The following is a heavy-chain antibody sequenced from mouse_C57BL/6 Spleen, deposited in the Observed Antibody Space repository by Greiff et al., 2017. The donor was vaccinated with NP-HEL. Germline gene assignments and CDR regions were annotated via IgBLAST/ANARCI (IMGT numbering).Heavy chain of an antibody. D-gene: IGHD2-4*01. Sequence: VTVVASGPGLVAPSPSLSITCTVSGFSLTSYAISWVRQPPGKGLEWLGVIWTGGGTNYNSALKSRLSISKDNSKSQVFLKMNSLQTDDTARYYGARNSYDYAAWFAYWGKGTLVTVSA. J-gene: IGHJ3*01. CDR2: IWTGGGT. CDR3: ARNSYDYAAWFAY. CDR1: GFSLTSYA. V-gene: IGHV2-9-1*01.